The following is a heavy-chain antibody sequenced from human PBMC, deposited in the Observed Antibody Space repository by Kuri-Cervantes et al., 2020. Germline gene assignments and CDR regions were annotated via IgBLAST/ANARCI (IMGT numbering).Heavy chain of an antibody. Sequence: GESLKISCAASGFTFSSYGMHWVRQAPGKGLEWVAVIPYDGSNKYYADYVKGRFTISRDNSKNTLYLQMNSLRAEDTAVYYCAREVYSSSSWYVVVQTYDYWGQGTLVTVSS. J-gene: IGHJ4*02. V-gene: IGHV3-30*03. D-gene: IGHD6-13*01. CDR2: IPYDGSNK. CDR3: AREVYSSSSWYVVVQTYDY. CDR1: GFTFSSYG.